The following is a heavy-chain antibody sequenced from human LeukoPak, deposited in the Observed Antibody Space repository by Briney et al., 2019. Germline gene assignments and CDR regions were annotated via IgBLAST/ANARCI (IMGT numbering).Heavy chain of an antibody. J-gene: IGHJ4*02. CDR3: ARRPLYSSWQDTIDY. D-gene: IGHD6-6*01. CDR2: IIPIFDTA. CDR1: GGTLSSYA. Sequence: SVKVSCKASGGTLSSYAISWVRQAPGQGLEWMGGIIPIFDTANYAQKFKGRVTITADKSTNTAYMEFSSLRSEDTAVYYCARRPLYSSWQDTIDYWGQGTLVTVSS. V-gene: IGHV1-69*06.